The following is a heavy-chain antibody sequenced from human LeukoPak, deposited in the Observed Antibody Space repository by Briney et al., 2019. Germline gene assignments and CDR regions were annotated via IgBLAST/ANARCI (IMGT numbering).Heavy chain of an antibody. J-gene: IGHJ4*02. Sequence: GGSLRLSRAASGFTFSDYYMSWIRQAPGKGLEWVSSISSSSSYIYYADSVKGRFTISRDNAKNSLYLQMNSLRAEDTAVYYCARAGVRGEFDYWGQGTLVTVSS. CDR1: GFTFSDYY. CDR3: ARAGVRGEFDY. CDR2: ISSSSSYI. D-gene: IGHD2-8*01. V-gene: IGHV3-11*06.